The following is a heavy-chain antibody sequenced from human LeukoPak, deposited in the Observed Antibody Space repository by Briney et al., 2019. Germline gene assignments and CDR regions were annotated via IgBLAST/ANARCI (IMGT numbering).Heavy chain of an antibody. Sequence: GGSLRLSCVACGFTFSDYYMNWIRQAPGRGLEWVSYISGSGSDFYYADSVKGRFTISRDNAKNSLYLQMNSLRAEDTAVYYCARSIGSYYTMDVWGQGPTVTVSS. V-gene: IGHV3-11*01. D-gene: IGHD3-22*01. CDR3: ARSIGSYYTMDV. J-gene: IGHJ6*02. CDR2: ISGSGSDF. CDR1: GFTFSDYY.